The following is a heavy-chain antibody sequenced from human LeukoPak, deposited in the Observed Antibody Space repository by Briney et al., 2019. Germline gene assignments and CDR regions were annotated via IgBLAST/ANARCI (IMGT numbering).Heavy chain of an antibody. J-gene: IGHJ4*02. CDR3: ARHRGFYDSSGYFLPYCFDC. Sequence: SETLSLTCTVSGGSLSSSSYHWGWIREPPGKGLEWIGTFSYSGTTYYNPSLKSRVTISIDTSKNQCSLKLTSVTAADTAEYYCARHRGFYDSSGYFLPYCFDCWGQGTLVSVSS. CDR2: FSYSGTT. CDR1: GGSLSSSSYH. V-gene: IGHV4-39*01. D-gene: IGHD3-22*01.